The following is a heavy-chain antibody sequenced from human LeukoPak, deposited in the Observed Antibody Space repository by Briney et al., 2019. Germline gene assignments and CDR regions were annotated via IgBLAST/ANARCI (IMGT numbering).Heavy chain of an antibody. CDR1: GGSITSDY. Sequence: SETLSLTCSVSGGSITSDYWSWIRQSPGKGLEWIGFIYDSGSTIYNPSLKSRVTISVDTSKNQFSLKLGSVTAADTAIYYCAMSPPRGAWFDPWGQRTLVTVSS. D-gene: IGHD4/OR15-4a*01. CDR2: IYDSGST. V-gene: IGHV4-4*09. CDR3: AMSPPRGAWFDP. J-gene: IGHJ5*02.